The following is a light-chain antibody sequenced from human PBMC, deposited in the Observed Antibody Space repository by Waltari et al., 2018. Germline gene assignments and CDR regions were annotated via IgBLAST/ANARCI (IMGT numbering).Light chain of an antibody. CDR1: SGGIASNY. V-gene: IGLV6-57*03. CDR3: QSYDSSKVL. CDR2: EDN. Sequence: FMLTQPHPVSESPGKPVTISCTRISGGIASNYVQWYQQRPGSAPATVIYEDNQRPSGVPDRVSGSIDSSSNAASLTISGLKSEDEADDYCQSYDSSKVLFGVWTKLSV. J-gene: IGLJ2*01.